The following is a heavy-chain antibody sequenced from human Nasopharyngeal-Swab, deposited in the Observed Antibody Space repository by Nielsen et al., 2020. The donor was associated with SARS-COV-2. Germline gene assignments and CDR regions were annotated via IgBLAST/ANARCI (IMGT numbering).Heavy chain of an antibody. CDR3: ARVRTGIWDY. V-gene: IGHV4-4*02. Sequence: WIRQPPGKGLEWIGEIYHSGSTNYNPSLKSRVTISVDKSKNQFSLKLSSVTAVDTAVYYCARVRTGIWDYWGQGTLVTVSS. CDR2: IYHSGST. J-gene: IGHJ4*02. D-gene: IGHD1-14*01.